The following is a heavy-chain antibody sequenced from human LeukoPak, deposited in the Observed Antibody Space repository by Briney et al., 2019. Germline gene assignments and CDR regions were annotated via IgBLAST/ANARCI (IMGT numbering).Heavy chain of an antibody. Sequence: GESLKISCKGSGYSFTSYWIGWVRQMPGKGLEWMWIIYPGDSDTRYSPSFQGQVTISADKSISTAYLQWSSLKASDTAMYYCARAFMIPGWGFDIWGQGTMVTVSS. D-gene: IGHD3-3*01. V-gene: IGHV5-51*01. J-gene: IGHJ3*02. CDR1: GYSFTSYW. CDR3: ARAFMIPGWGFDI. CDR2: IYPGDSDT.